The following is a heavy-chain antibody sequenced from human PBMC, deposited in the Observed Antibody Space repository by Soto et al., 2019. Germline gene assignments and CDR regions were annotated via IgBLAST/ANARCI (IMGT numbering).Heavy chain of an antibody. CDR2: VSGYNGNT. D-gene: IGHD3-16*01. J-gene: IGHJ4*02. CDR3: SRDLGAKVYF. CDR1: GYTFTSHG. Sequence: QVQLVQSGAEVKTPGASVKVSCKASGYTFTSHGISWVRQAPGQGLEWMGWVSGYNGNTNYAQKFQGRVTMTTDTSTTTAYMELRSLTSDDTAVYYCSRDLGAKVYFWGQGTLVTVSS. V-gene: IGHV1-18*01.